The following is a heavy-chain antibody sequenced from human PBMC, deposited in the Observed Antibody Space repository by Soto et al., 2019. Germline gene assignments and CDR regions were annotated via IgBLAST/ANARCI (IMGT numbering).Heavy chain of an antibody. CDR1: GFTFSTYS. CDR3: VKDGLSGYFNGGAFDI. D-gene: IGHD5-12*01. Sequence: PGGSLRLSCSASGFTFSTYSMHWVRQAPGKGLEYVSSISSDGGSTHYADSVKGRITISRDNSKGTLYLQMSSLRAEDTAVYYCVKDGLSGYFNGGAFDIWGQGTMVTVS. J-gene: IGHJ3*02. V-gene: IGHV3-64D*08. CDR2: ISSDGGST.